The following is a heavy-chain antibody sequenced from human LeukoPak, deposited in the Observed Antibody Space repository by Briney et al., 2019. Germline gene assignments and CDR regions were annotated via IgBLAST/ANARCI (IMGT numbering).Heavy chain of an antibody. CDR1: GGSLSSSSYY. CDR3: ARLRIAAAGYDY. CDR2: IYYSGST. V-gene: IGHV4-39*01. Sequence: PSETLSLTCTVSGGSLSSSSYYWGWIRQPPGKGLEWIGSIYYSGSTYYNPSLKSRVTISVDTSKNQFSLKLSSVTAADTAVYYCARLRIAAAGYDYWGQGTLVTVSS. D-gene: IGHD6-13*01. J-gene: IGHJ4*02.